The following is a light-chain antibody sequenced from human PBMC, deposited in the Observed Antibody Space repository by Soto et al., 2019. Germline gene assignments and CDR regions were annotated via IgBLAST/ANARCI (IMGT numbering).Light chain of an antibody. V-gene: IGLV2-14*03. Sequence: QSALTQPASVSGSPGQSITISCTGTSSDIGRYDYVSWYQQLPGKAPKLIIYRVINRPSGVSDRFSGSKSGNSASLSISGLQPEDEAGYFCGSYTSATTWVFGGGTKRTVL. CDR2: RVI. CDR1: SSDIGRYDY. J-gene: IGLJ3*02. CDR3: GSYTSATTWV.